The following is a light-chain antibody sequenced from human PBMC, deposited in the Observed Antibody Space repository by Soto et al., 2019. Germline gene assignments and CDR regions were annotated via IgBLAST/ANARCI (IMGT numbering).Light chain of an antibody. J-gene: IGKJ4*01. V-gene: IGKV3-15*01. CDR3: QQANSFPLT. CDR2: GAS. Sequence: EIVMTHSPATLSVSPCERATLSFRASQSVRSNLAWYQQKPGQAPRLLIYGASTRATGIPARFSGSGSGTEFTLTISSLQPEDFATYYCQQANSFPLTFGGGTKVDIK. CDR1: QSVRSN.